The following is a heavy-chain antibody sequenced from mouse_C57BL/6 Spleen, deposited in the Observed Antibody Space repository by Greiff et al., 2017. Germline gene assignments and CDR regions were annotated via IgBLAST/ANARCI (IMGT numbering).Heavy chain of an antibody. Sequence: DVMLVESGGDLVKPGGSLKLSCAASGFTFSSYGMSWVRQTPDKRLEWVATISSGGSYTYYPDSVKGRFTISRDDAKNTLYLQMSSLKSEDTAMYYCARQDRGGFAYWGQGTLVTVSA. J-gene: IGHJ3*01. CDR2: ISSGGSYT. CDR1: GFTFSSYG. V-gene: IGHV5-6*02. CDR3: ARQDRGGFAY.